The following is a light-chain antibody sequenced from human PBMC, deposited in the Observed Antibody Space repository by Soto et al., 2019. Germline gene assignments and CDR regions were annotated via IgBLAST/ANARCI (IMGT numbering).Light chain of an antibody. CDR1: QSISSD. Sequence: EIVMTQSPATLSVSAGERATLSCRASQSISSDLAWYQQKPGQPPRLLIYGASTRAPGIPARFRGRGSGTKFSLPISSSQSQEYAVYYYRQYRNWPPLTFGGGTKVEIK. J-gene: IGKJ4*01. CDR2: GAS. CDR3: RQYRNWPPLT. V-gene: IGKV3-15*01.